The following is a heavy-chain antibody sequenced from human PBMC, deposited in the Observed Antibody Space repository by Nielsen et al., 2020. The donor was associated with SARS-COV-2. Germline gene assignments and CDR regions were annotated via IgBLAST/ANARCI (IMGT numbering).Heavy chain of an antibody. J-gene: IGHJ4*02. D-gene: IGHD3-3*01. CDR1: GFTFSNYA. Sequence: GESLKISCAASGFTFSNYAMHWVRQAPGKGLEWVAVISYDGSNKYYADSVKGRFTISRDNSKNTLYLQMNSLRAEDTAVYYCAGGSTYYDFWSGYSIDYWGQGTLVTVSS. CDR3: AGGSTYYDFWSGYSIDY. V-gene: IGHV3-30*04. CDR2: ISYDGSNK.